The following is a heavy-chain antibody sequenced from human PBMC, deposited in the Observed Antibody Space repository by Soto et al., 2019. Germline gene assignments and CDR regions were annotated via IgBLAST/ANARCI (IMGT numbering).Heavy chain of an antibody. CDR3: ARADKWDEGYFDY. V-gene: IGHV3-53*01. CDR1: GLTVSSNY. CDR2: IYSGGST. D-gene: IGHD1-26*01. Sequence: DVQLVESGGHLIQPGGSLRLSCAASGLTVSSNYMTWVRQAPGQGLEWVSVIYSGGSTYYADSVKGRFAISRDNSRNTVYLQRDSLRAEDTAVYYCARADKWDEGYFDYWGRGTLVTVSS. J-gene: IGHJ4*02.